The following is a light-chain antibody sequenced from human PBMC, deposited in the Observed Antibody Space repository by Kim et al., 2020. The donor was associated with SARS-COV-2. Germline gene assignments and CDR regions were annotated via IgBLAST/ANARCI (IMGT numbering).Light chain of an antibody. CDR1: SGSIASNY. J-gene: IGLJ3*02. CDR2: EDN. Sequence: GKTVTISCTRSSGSIASNYVHCYQRRPGSTPTTVIYEDNQRPSGVPDRFSGSIDSSSNSASLTISGLKTEDEADYYCQSYDSSNWVFGGGTQLTVL. V-gene: IGLV6-57*01. CDR3: QSYDSSNWV.